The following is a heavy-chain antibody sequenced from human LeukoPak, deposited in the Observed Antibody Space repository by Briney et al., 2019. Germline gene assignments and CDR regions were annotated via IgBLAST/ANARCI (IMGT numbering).Heavy chain of an antibody. CDR1: GGSISSYY. CDR2: IYYSGST. J-gene: IGHJ4*02. V-gene: IGHV4-59*12. CDR3: ATTTIRLGY. Sequence: SETLSLTCTVSGGSISSYYWSWIRQPPGKGLEWIGYIYYSGSTNFNPSLKSRVTISVDTSKNQFSLKLSSVTAADTAVYYCATTTIRLGYWGQGTLVTVSS. D-gene: IGHD1-26*01.